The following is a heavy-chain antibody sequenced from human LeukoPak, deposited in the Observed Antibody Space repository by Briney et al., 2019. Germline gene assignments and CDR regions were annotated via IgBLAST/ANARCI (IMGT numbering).Heavy chain of an antibody. CDR3: AKLFGVGAPEQFDY. J-gene: IGHJ4*02. Sequence: GGSLRLSCAASGFTFVDYARHWVRQAPGKCLELVSLISGDGGSTYYADSVKGRFTISRDNSKNSLYLQMNSLRTEDTGLYYCAKLFGVGAPEQFDYWGQGTLVTVSS. CDR2: ISGDGGST. D-gene: IGHD1-26*01. CDR1: GFTFVDYA. V-gene: IGHV3-43*02.